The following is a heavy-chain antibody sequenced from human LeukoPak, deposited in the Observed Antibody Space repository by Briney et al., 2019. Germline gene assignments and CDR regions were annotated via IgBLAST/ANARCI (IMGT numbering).Heavy chain of an antibody. CDR1: GGTFSSSA. CDR2: IIPIFGTA. V-gene: IGHV1-69*06. CDR3: AREAPWNYGGNTGEDY. J-gene: IGHJ4*02. D-gene: IGHD4-23*01. Sequence: SVKVSCKASGGTFSSSAISWVRQAPGQGLECMGRIIPIFGTANYAQKFQGRVTITADKFTSTAYMELSSLRSDDTAVYYCAREAPWNYGGNTGEDYWGQGTPVTVSS.